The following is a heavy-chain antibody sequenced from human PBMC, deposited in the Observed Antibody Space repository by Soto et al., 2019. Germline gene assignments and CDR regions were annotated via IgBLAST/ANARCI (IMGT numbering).Heavy chain of an antibody. CDR2: IKEDGGQK. V-gene: IGHV3-7*01. J-gene: IGHJ4*02. D-gene: IGHD6-19*01. CDR3: ARSGESSGLFY. Sequence: PGVSLRLSCAASGFTFSSYSMNWVRQAPGKGLECVANIKEDGGQKYYGDSVKGRFTISRDNAKNSLFLQISSLRAEDTAVYYCARSGESSGLFYWGLGTLVTVYS. CDR1: GFTFSSYS.